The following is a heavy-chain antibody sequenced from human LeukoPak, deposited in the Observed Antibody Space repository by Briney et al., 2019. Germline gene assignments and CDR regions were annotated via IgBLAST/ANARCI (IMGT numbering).Heavy chain of an antibody. CDR1: GGSISSYY. Sequence: SETLSLTCTVSGGSISSYYWSWIRPPPGKGLEWMGYIYYSGSTNYNPSLKSRVTISVDTSKNQFSLKLSSVTAADTAVYYCAREPRGVGMDVWGQGTTVTVSS. J-gene: IGHJ6*02. CDR2: IYYSGST. CDR3: AREPRGVGMDV. V-gene: IGHV4-59*01. D-gene: IGHD3-10*01.